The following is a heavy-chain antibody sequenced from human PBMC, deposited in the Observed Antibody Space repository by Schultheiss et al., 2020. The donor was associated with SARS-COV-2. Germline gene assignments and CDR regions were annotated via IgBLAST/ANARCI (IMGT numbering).Heavy chain of an antibody. CDR3: ARDGRKGYSDYYGMDV. Sequence: SETLSLTCTVSGGSISSYYWSWIRQPPGKGLEWIGYIYYSGSTNYNPSLKSRVTISVDTSKNQFSLKLSSVTAADTAVYYCARDGRKGYSDYYGMDVWGQGTTVTVS. CDR2: IYYSGST. CDR1: GGSISSYY. J-gene: IGHJ6*02. V-gene: IGHV4-59*01. D-gene: IGHD6-13*01.